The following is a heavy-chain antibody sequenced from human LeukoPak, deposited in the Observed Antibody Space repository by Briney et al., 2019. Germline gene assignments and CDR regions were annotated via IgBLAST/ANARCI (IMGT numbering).Heavy chain of an antibody. CDR3: ARNADMYYYVDN. V-gene: IGHV4-31*03. D-gene: IGHD3-10*01. Sequence: PSQTLSLTCTVSSGSISSSGYYCSCIRQHPGKGLEWIGCIYYSGSTYYNPSLKSRVTISVDTSKTQFSVSLSSVTAADTAVYYCARNADMYYYVDNWGQGTLVTVSS. CDR1: SGSISSSGYY. J-gene: IGHJ4*02. CDR2: IYYSGST.